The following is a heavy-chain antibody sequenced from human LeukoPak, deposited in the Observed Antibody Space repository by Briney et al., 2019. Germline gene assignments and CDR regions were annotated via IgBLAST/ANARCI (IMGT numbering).Heavy chain of an antibody. CDR2: ISSSTSAI. Sequence: GGSLRLSCAASGFTFSSYSMNWVRQAPGKGLEWISYISSSTSAIYYADSVKGRFTISRDNSKNTLYLQMNSLRAEDTAVYYCARDEGLRDGYNYDYYYGMDVWGQGTTVTVSS. CDR1: GFTFSSYS. J-gene: IGHJ6*02. CDR3: ARDEGLRDGYNYDYYYGMDV. D-gene: IGHD5-24*01. V-gene: IGHV3-48*01.